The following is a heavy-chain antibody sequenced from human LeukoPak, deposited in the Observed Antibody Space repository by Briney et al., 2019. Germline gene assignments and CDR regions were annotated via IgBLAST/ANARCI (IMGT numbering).Heavy chain of an antibody. D-gene: IGHD3-10*01. V-gene: IGHV1-2*02. CDR2: INPNSSGT. CDR1: GYTFTGYY. CDR3: ARYVSRMVRGVRLPIDY. Sequence: VASVKVSCKASGYTFTGYYMHWGRQAPGQRLEWMGWINPNSSGTNYAQKFQGSVTMTRDTSISTAYMVLRRLRSDDRAVYCCARYVSRMVRGVRLPIDYWGQGDLGNVS. J-gene: IGHJ4*02.